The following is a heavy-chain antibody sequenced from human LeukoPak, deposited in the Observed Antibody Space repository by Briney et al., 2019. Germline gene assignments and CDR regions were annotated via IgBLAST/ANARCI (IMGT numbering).Heavy chain of an antibody. CDR1: CGSISSGNW. CDR3: ARESGDNGNVGP. V-gene: IGHV4-4*02. Sequence: SETLSLIWAVSCGSISSGNWWSWVRQAPGKGLEWIGEIYHSGSTNYNPSLKSRVTISVDKSKNQFSLKLSSVTAADTAVYYCARESGDNGNVGPWGQGTLVTVSS. D-gene: IGHD1-20*01. J-gene: IGHJ5*02. CDR2: IYHSGST.